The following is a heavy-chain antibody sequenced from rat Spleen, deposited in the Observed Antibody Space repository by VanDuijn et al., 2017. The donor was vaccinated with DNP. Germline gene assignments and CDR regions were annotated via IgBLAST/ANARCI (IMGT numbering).Heavy chain of an antibody. J-gene: IGHJ1*01. V-gene: IGHV5-25*01. Sequence: EVQLVESGGGLVQPGRSMKLSCAASGFTFSNYYMAWVRQAPTKGLEWVASISTGGSTYYPDSVKGRFIISRDNARNTLYLQMNSLRSEDTATYYCARGSGTYYWYFDFWGPGTMVTVSS. CDR1: GFTFSNYY. CDR3: ARGSGTYYWYFDF. D-gene: IGHD5-1*01. CDR2: ISTGGST.